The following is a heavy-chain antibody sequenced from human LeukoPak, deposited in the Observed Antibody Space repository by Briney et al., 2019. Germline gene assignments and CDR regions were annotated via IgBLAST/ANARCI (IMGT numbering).Heavy chain of an antibody. CDR3: ARQTFGVLYFDS. V-gene: IGHV4-61*02. CDR2: IYNSGST. Sequence: NTSETLSLTCIVSGGSISRGSYYWNWIRQPAGKGLEWLGRIYNSGSTNYNPSLKSRVTISTDMSKNQVSLKLSSVTAADTAVYYCARQTFGVLYFDSWGQGSPVIVSS. D-gene: IGHD3-10*01. CDR1: GGSISRGSYY. J-gene: IGHJ4*02.